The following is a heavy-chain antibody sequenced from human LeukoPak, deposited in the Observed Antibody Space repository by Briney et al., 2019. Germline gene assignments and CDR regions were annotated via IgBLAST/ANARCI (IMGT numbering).Heavy chain of an antibody. Sequence: ASVEVSCKASGGTFSSYAISWVRQAPGQGLEWMGRIIPILGIANYAQKFQGRVTITADKSTSTAYMELSSLRSEDTAVYYCASFTMVRGGSPYYFDYWGQGTLVTVSS. CDR3: ASFTMVRGGSPYYFDY. CDR1: GGTFSSYA. D-gene: IGHD3-10*01. J-gene: IGHJ4*02. CDR2: IIPILGIA. V-gene: IGHV1-69*04.